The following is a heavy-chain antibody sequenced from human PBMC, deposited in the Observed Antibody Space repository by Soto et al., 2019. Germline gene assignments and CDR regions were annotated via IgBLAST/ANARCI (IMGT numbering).Heavy chain of an antibody. CDR1: GGTFSSYA. D-gene: IGHD5-12*01. Sequence: ASVKVSCKASGGTFSSYAISWVRQAPGQGLEWMGGIIPIFGTANYAQKFQGRVTITADESTSTAYMELSSLRSEDTAVYYCARGGDGYNYEFYYYYGMDVWGQGTTVTVSS. CDR2: IIPIFGTA. V-gene: IGHV1-69*13. CDR3: ARGGDGYNYEFYYYYGMDV. J-gene: IGHJ6*02.